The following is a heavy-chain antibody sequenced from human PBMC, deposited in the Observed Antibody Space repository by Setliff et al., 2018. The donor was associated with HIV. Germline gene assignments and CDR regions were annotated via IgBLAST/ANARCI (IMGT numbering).Heavy chain of an antibody. V-gene: IGHV4-4*08. J-gene: IGHJ6*03. D-gene: IGHD5-12*01. CDR1: GGSIGGYY. Sequence: SETLSLTCTVSGGSIGGYYWSWIRQPPGTGLEWLGCIYSGGSTNYNPSLESRVTISLDTSKNQFSLRLTSVTAADTAVYYCARGATLLPGYSDRWEYFYMDVWGKGTTVTVSS. CDR2: IYSGGST. CDR3: ARGATLLPGYSDRWEYFYMDV.